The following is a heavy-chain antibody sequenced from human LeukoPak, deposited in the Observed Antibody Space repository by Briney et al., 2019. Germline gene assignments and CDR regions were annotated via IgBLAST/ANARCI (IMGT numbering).Heavy chain of an antibody. V-gene: IGHV1-46*01. Sequence: ASVNVSCKASGYSFTSNYIHWVRQAPGQGLEWMGMIYPRDGSTSYAQKFQGRVTMTRDTSTSTVYMELSSLRSEDTAVYYCARDLSNYYGSGSYGGGDYWGQGTLVTVSS. J-gene: IGHJ4*02. CDR3: ARDLSNYYGSGSYGGGDY. CDR2: IYPRDGST. CDR1: GYSFTSNY. D-gene: IGHD3-10*01.